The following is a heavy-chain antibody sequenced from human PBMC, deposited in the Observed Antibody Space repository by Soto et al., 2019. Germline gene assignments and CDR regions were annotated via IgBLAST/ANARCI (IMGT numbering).Heavy chain of an antibody. CDR2: INPSGGST. CDR1: GFTFTSSY. J-gene: IGHJ6*02. CDR3: ARPNPDDYWSGHKAAYGMDV. Sequence: ASVKVSCKASGFTFTSSYMHWVRQAPGQGLEWMGIINPSGGSTTYAQKFQGRVTMTRDTSPSTVFMELSSLRSEDTAVYYGARPNPDDYWSGHKAAYGMDVWGQGTPVTVPS. D-gene: IGHD3-3*01. V-gene: IGHV1-46*01.